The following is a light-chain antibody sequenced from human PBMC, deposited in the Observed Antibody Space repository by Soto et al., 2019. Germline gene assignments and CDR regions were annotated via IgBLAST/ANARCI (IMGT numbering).Light chain of an antibody. CDR1: QSISNY. CDR3: QQSYSTPST. Sequence: DIQMTQSPSSLSPSVGDGVTITCRASQSISNYLNWYQQRPGKAPKLLIYAASSLKSGVPSRFSGSGSGTDFTLTISRLQPEDFATYYCQQSYSTPSTFGQGTRLDIK. V-gene: IGKV1-39*01. J-gene: IGKJ5*01. CDR2: AAS.